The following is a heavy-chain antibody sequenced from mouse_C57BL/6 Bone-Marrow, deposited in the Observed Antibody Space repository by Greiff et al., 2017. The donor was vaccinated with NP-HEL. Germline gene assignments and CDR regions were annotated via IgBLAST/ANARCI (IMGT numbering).Heavy chain of an antibody. V-gene: IGHV10-1*01. J-gene: IGHJ4*01. Sequence: EVKVEESGGGLVQPKGSLKLSCAASGFSFNTYAMNWVRQAPGKGLEWVARIRSKSNNYATYYADSVKDRFTISRDDSESMLYLQMNNLKTEDTAMYYCVRLYYDYPLDYWGQGTSVTVSS. CDR2: IRSKSNNYAT. D-gene: IGHD2-4*01. CDR1: GFSFNTYA. CDR3: VRLYYDYPLDY.